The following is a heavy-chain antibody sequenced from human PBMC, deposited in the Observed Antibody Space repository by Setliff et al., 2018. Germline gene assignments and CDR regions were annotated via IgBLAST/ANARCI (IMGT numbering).Heavy chain of an antibody. V-gene: IGHV5-10-1*01. D-gene: IGHD3-10*01. CDR2: IDPSDSYT. Sequence: GESLKISCKGSGYNFGTYWINWVRQMPGRGLEWMGRIDPSDSYTNYNPSFQGHVTLSADKSSGTAFLQWSSLKASDTAMYYCAVLQVPLAAPAHFEFWGQGTPVTVSS. CDR1: GYNFGTYW. J-gene: IGHJ4*02. CDR3: AVLQVPLAAPAHFEF.